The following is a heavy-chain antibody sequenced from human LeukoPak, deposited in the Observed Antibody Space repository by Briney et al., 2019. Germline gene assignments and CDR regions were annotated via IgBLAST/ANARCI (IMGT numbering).Heavy chain of an antibody. J-gene: IGHJ5*02. CDR3: ARESAGGIVVVPAANAIDP. D-gene: IGHD2-2*01. CDR1: GYTFTGYY. Sequence: ASVKVSCKASGYTFTGYYTHWVRQAPGQGLEWMGWINPNSGGTNYAQKFQGRVTMTRDTSISTAYMELSRLRSDDTAVYYCARESAGGIVVVPAANAIDPWGQGTLVTVSS. CDR2: INPNSGGT. V-gene: IGHV1-2*02.